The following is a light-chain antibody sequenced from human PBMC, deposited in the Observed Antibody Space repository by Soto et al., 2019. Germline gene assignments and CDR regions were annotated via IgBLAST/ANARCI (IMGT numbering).Light chain of an antibody. CDR1: QTVDSTF. V-gene: IGKV3-20*01. J-gene: IGKJ1*01. Sequence: EIVLTQSPGSLSLSPRERATLSCRASQTVDSTFFAWYQKKPGQAPRLLIYGASKRATDIPDRFSGSGSGTDFTLTISRLEPEDFAVYYCQQYMSSVTFDQGTKVEIK. CDR3: QQYMSSVT. CDR2: GAS.